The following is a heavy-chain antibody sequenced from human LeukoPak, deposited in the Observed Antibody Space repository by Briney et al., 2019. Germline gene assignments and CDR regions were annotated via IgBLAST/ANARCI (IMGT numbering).Heavy chain of an antibody. J-gene: IGHJ4*02. D-gene: IGHD5-18*01. V-gene: IGHV1-2*02. CDR2: LNPNSGDT. Sequence: ASLKVSCKASGYTFTHYYMHWVRQAPGQGLEWMGWLNPNSGDTNYAQKFQGRVSMTRDTSVSTAYMDLSDLRSDDTAVYYCARRGYTAMNGYWGQGTLVTVSS. CDR1: GYTFTHYY. CDR3: ARRGYTAMNGY.